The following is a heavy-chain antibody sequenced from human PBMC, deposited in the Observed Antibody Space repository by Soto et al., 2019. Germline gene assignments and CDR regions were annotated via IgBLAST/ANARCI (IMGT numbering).Heavy chain of an antibody. CDR1: SGSISSSNW. CDR2: IYHSGST. CDR3: ASYSSSSKQFDY. V-gene: IGHV4-4*02. D-gene: IGHD6-6*01. Sequence: LSLTCAVSSGSISSSNWWSWVRQPPGKGLEWIGEIYHSGSTNYNPSLKSRVTISVDKSKNQFSLKLSSVTAADTAVYYCASYSSSSKQFDYWGQGTLVTVSS. J-gene: IGHJ4*02.